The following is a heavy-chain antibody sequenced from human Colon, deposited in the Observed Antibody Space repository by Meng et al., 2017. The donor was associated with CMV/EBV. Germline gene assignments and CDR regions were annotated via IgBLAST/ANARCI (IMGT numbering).Heavy chain of an antibody. V-gene: IGHV1-2*02. D-gene: IGHD1-26*01. CDR2: INPITGGT. CDR1: GYTFTGYF. Sequence: LVQSGGEVTKPGASVKVSCKASGYTFTGYFMYWVRQAPGQGLEWLGVINPITGGTNYAQKFQGRVTMTRDTSMNTAYMELSRLRSDDTAVYYCASLSGGDFDYWGQGTLVTVSS. J-gene: IGHJ4*02. CDR3: ASLSGGDFDY.